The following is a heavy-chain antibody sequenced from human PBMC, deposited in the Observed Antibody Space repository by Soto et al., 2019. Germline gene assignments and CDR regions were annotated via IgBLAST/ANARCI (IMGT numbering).Heavy chain of an antibody. V-gene: IGHV1-18*01. J-gene: IGHJ4*02. CDR3: AREPNYFDY. CDR2: ISAYNGNT. Sequence: QVQLVQSGAEVKKPGASVKVSCKASGYTFTSYGISWVRQAPGQGLEWMGWISAYNGNTKYAQKTQGRFTMTTDTSTSTADMXLRSLRSDDTAVYYCAREPNYFDYWGQGTLVTVSS. CDR1: GYTFTSYG.